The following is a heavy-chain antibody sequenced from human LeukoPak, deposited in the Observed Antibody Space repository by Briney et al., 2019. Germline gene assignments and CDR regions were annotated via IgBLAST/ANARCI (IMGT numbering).Heavy chain of an antibody. CDR1: GFTFSSYS. CDR3: ASFRWRYFDWLMSDDAFDI. V-gene: IGHV3-7*01. Sequence: GGSLRLSCAASGFTFSSYSMNWVRQAPGKGLEWVANIKQDGSEKYYVDSVKGRFTISRDNAKNSLYLQMNSLRAEDTAAYYCASFRWRYFDWLMSDDAFDIWGQGTMVTVSS. J-gene: IGHJ3*02. CDR2: IKQDGSEK. D-gene: IGHD3-9*01.